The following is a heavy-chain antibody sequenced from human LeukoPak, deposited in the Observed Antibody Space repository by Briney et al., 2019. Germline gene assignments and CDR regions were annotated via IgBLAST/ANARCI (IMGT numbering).Heavy chain of an antibody. V-gene: IGHV4-59*11. CDR3: ARARSGSGWYWFDP. CDR1: GASISSQY. J-gene: IGHJ5*02. Sequence: NPSETLSLTCTVSGASISSQYWGWIRQPPGKGLEWIGNFYYSGTNYNPSLESRVTISVDTSKNQFSLKLSSVTAADTAVYYCARARSGSGWYWFDPWGQGTLVIVSS. D-gene: IGHD6-19*01. CDR2: FYYSGT.